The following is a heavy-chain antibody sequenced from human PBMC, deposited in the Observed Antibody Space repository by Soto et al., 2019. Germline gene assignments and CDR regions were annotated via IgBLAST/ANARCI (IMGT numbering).Heavy chain of an antibody. V-gene: IGHV3-9*01. CDR2: ISWNSGSI. CDR1: GFTFDDYA. J-gene: IGHJ4*02. D-gene: IGHD6-19*01. CDR3: AKGARAVAGMAFDY. Sequence: PGGSLRLSCAASGFTFDDYAMHWVRQAPGKGLEWVSGISWNSGSIGYADSVKGRFTISRDNAKNSLYLQMNSLRAEDTALYYCAKGARAVAGMAFDYWGQGTLVTVSS.